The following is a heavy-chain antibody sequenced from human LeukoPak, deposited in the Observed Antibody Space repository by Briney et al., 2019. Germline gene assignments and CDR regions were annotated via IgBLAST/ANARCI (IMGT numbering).Heavy chain of an antibody. CDR1: GFTFSNYY. D-gene: IGHD3-22*01. V-gene: IGHV3-11*01. J-gene: IGHJ4*02. CDR3: ARDIRAVGITLYFDY. Sequence: GGSLRLSCAASGFTFSNYYVSWIRQTPGQGLEWLSYISGSGGDVHYADSVKGRFTISRDNAKNSLYLQMNSLRAGDTAMYYCARDIRAVGITLYFDYWGQGILVTVTS. CDR2: ISGSGGDV.